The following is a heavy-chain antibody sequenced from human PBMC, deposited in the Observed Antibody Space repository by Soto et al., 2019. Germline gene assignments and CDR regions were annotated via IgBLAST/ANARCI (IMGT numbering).Heavy chain of an antibody. CDR2: ISYSGST. D-gene: IGHD2-8*01. J-gene: IGHJ6*02. CDR3: ARERMVYPYYGMDV. Sequence: PSETLSLTCTGSGGSVSSGTYYWSWIRQPPGKGLEWIGYISYSGSTNYNPSLKSRLTISVDTSKNQFSLKLSSVTAADTAVYYCARERMVYPYYGMDVWGQGTTVTVSS. CDR1: GGSVSSGTYY. V-gene: IGHV4-61*01.